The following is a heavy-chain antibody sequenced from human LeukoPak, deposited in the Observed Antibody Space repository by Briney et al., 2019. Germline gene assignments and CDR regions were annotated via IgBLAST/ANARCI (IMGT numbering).Heavy chain of an antibody. CDR1: GYTFTSCA. Sequence: ASVKVSCKASGYTFTSCAVHWVRQAPGQRLEWMGWINAGNGNTKYSQKFQGRVTITRDTSASTVYMELSSLRSEVTAVYYCASTYCSSTSCYEYFQHWGQGTLVTVTS. CDR3: ASTYCSSTSCYEYFQH. J-gene: IGHJ1*01. V-gene: IGHV1-3*01. D-gene: IGHD2-2*01. CDR2: INAGNGNT.